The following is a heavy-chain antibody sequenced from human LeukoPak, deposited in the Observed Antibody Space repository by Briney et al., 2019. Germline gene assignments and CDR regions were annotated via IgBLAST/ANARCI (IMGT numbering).Heavy chain of an antibody. CDR1: GGSISSGSYY. J-gene: IGHJ3*02. V-gene: IGHV4-61*02. CDR2: IYTSGST. D-gene: IGHD3-3*02. Sequence: SGTLSLTCTVSGGSISSGSYYWSWIRQPAGKGLEWIGRIYTSGSTNYNPSLKSRVTISVDTSKNQFSLKLSSVTAADTAVYYCARHFDAFDIWGPGTMVTVSS. CDR3: ARHFDAFDI.